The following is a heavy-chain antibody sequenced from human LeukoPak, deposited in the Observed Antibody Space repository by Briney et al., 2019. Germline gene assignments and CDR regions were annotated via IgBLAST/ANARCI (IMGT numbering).Heavy chain of an antibody. D-gene: IGHD3-22*01. CDR3: ATDAWGYYDSSGYYRQADY. CDR2: INPNSGGT. CDR1: GYTFTGYY. J-gene: IGHJ4*02. V-gene: IGHV1-2*06. Sequence: GASVKVSCMTSGYTFTGYYMHWVRQAPGQGLEWMGRINPNSGGTNYAQKFQGRVTMTRDTSITTAYMELSRLRSDDTAVYYCATDAWGYYDSSGYYRQADYWGQGTLVTVSS.